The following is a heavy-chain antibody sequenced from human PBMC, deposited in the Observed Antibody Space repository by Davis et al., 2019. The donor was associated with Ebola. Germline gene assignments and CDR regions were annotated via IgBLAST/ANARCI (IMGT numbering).Heavy chain of an antibody. CDR3: ARRLVGATSS. D-gene: IGHD1-26*01. J-gene: IGHJ4*02. CDR1: GFTFSSYA. Sequence: GESLKISCAASGFTFSSYAMHWVRQAPGKGLEWVAVISYDGSNKYYADSVKGRFTISRDNSKNTLYLQMNSLRAEDTAVYYCARRLVGATSSWGQGTLVTVSS. V-gene: IGHV3-30-3*01. CDR2: ISYDGSNK.